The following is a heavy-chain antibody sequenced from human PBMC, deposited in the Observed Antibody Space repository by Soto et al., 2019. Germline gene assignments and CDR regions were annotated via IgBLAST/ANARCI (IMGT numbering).Heavy chain of an antibody. D-gene: IGHD6-6*01. CDR1: CGSISSGVYS. J-gene: IGHJ5*02. CDR2: IYHSGST. V-gene: IGHV4-30-2*01. CDR3: SRAVRLSSSVTRTFNWFDP. Sequence: SETLSLTCAVSCGSISSGVYSWSWIRQPPGKGLEWIGYIYHSGSTYYNPSLKSRVTISVDRSKNQFSLKLSSVTAADTAVYYFSRAVRLSSSVTRTFNWFDPWGQGTLVTVS.